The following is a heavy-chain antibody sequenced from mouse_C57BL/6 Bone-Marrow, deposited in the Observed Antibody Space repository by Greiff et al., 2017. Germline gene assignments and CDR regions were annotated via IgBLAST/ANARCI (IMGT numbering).Heavy chain of an antibody. CDR3: ARYYYYGSSYGGDYAMDY. D-gene: IGHD1-1*01. J-gene: IGHJ4*01. V-gene: IGHV7-3*01. CDR1: GFTFTDYY. CDR2: IRNKANGYTT. Sequence: EVQLVESGGGLVQPGGSLSLSCAASGFTFTDYYMSWVRQPPGKALEWLGFIRNKANGYTTEYSASVKGRFTISRDNSQSILYLQMNALRAEDSATYYCARYYYYGSSYGGDYAMDYWGQGTSVTVSS.